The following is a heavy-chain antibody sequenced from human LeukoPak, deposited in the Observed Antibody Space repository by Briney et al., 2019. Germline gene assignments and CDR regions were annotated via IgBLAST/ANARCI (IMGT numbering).Heavy chain of an antibody. J-gene: IGHJ4*02. Sequence: GGSLRLSCAASGFTFSSYSMNWVRQAPGKGLEWVSYISSSSSTIYYADSVKGRFTISRDNANNSLYLQMNSLRAEDTAVYYCAREVGVGGGKYVWGSYCYDYWGQGTLVTVSS. V-gene: IGHV3-48*01. CDR2: ISSSSSTI. D-gene: IGHD3-16*02. CDR1: GFTFSSYS. CDR3: AREVGVGGGKYVWGSYCYDY.